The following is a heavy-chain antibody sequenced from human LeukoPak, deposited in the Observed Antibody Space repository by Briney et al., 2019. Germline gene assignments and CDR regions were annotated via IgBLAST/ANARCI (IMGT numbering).Heavy chain of an antibody. D-gene: IGHD6-13*01. V-gene: IGHV3-23*01. Sequence: GGSLRLSCAASGFTFSSYAMSWVRQAPRKGLEWISTFYGDSMIAYTDAVKGRFTLSTDNSKTTFYLQMNSLRVEDTAVYYCATDRSGSSAGSWAYWGQGTLVAVSS. J-gene: IGHJ4*02. CDR1: GFTFSSYA. CDR3: ATDRSGSSAGSWAY. CDR2: FYGDSMI.